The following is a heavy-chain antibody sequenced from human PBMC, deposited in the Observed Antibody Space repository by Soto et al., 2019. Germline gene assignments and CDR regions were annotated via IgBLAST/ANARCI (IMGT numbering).Heavy chain of an antibody. D-gene: IGHD3-10*01. CDR3: EKGWYYYGSGSYYNGLGFDY. CDR1: GFTFSSYS. V-gene: IGHV3-23*01. CDR2: ISGSGGST. Sequence: GGSLRLSCAASGFTFSSYSMSWVRQAPGKGLEWVSAISGSGGSTYYADSVKGQFTISRDNSKNTLYLQMKSLRAEDKDVYDCEKGWYYYGSGSYYNGLGFDYWGQGTLVTVSS. J-gene: IGHJ4*02.